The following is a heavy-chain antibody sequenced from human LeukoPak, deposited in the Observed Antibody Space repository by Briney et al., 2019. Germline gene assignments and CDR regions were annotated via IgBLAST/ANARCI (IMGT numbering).Heavy chain of an antibody. J-gene: IGHJ5*02. D-gene: IGHD3-10*01. CDR1: GGSISSYY. V-gene: IGHV4-59*01. CDR3: ARRGGYGSGVFDP. Sequence: SETLSLTCTVSGGSISSYYWSWIRQPPGKGLEWIGYIYYSGSTNYNPSLKSRVTISVDTSKNQFSLKLSSVTAADTAVYYCARRGGYGSGVFDPWGQGTLVTVSS. CDR2: IYYSGST.